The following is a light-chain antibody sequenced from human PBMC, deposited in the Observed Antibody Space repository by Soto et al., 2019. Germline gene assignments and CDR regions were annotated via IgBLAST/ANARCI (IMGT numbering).Light chain of an antibody. Sequence: EIVLTQYPGTLSLSPGERATLSCRASQSVSSSYLGWYQQKPGQAPRLLIYGASSRATGTPDRFSGSGSGTDFTLTISRLEPEDFAVYYCQQYGDSPFTFGPGTNVDIK. CDR3: QQYGDSPFT. CDR1: QSVSSSY. J-gene: IGKJ3*01. V-gene: IGKV3-20*01. CDR2: GAS.